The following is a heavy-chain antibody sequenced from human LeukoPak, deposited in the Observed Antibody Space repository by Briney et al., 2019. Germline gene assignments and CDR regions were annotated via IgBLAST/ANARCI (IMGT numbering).Heavy chain of an antibody. D-gene: IGHD4-17*01. CDR2: IYYSGST. V-gene: IGHV4-39*01. Sequence: PSETLSLTCTVSGGSISSSSYYWGWIRQPPGKVLEWIGSIYYSGSTYYNPSLKTRVTISVDSTKNQVSLTLSSVTAADKAVYYCARLDDYGDYLWWGQGSLVTVSS. CDR1: GGSISSSSYY. J-gene: IGHJ4*02. CDR3: ARLDDYGDYLW.